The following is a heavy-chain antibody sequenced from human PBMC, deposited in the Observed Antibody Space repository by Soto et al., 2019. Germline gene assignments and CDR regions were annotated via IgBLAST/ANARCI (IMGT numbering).Heavy chain of an antibody. V-gene: IGHV4-34*01. CDR3: ARVRAATRVLNKWFDP. D-gene: IGHD2-15*01. Sequence: QVQLQQWGAGLLKPSETLSLTCAVYGGSFSGSYWSWIRQPPGKRLEWIGEINLGGSANYNPSLKSRVTISVDTSNNQFFLKLGSVTVADTAVYDCARVRAATRVLNKWFDPWGQGTLVTVSS. CDR2: INLGGSA. CDR1: GGSFSGSY. J-gene: IGHJ5*02.